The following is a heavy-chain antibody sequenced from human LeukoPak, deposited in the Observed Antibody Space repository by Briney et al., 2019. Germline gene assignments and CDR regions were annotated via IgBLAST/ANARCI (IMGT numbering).Heavy chain of an antibody. D-gene: IGHD3-22*01. Sequence: SVTVSCKASGGTFSSYAISWVRQAPGQGLEWMGGIIPIFGTANYAQKFQGRVTITTDESTSTAYMELSSLRSEDTAVYYCAREAIVVVMNYYYYYMDVWGKGTTVTVSS. J-gene: IGHJ6*03. CDR1: GGTFSSYA. CDR3: AREAIVVVMNYYYYYMDV. CDR2: IIPIFGTA. V-gene: IGHV1-69*05.